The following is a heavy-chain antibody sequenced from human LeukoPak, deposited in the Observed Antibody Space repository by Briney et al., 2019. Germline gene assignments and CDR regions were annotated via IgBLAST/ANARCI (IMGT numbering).Heavy chain of an antibody. CDR1: GYTFTSSG. CDR3: ARVVHFLEWLMDV. CDR2: ISAYNGNT. J-gene: IGHJ6*04. Sequence: ASVKVSCKASGYTFTSSGISWVRQAPRQGLEWMGWISAYNGNTNYAQKLQGRVTMTTDTSTSTAYMELRSPRSDDTAVYYCARVVHFLEWLMDVWGKGTTVTVSS. V-gene: IGHV1-18*01. D-gene: IGHD3-3*01.